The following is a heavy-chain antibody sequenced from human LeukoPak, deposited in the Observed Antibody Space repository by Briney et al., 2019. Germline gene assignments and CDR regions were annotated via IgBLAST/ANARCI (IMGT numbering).Heavy chain of an antibody. D-gene: IGHD2-2*01. J-gene: IGHJ4*02. CDR2: INWNGGST. CDR1: GFTFSSYG. Sequence: GGSLRLSCTASGFTFSSYGMSWVRQAPGKGLEWVSGINWNGGSTGYADSVKGRFTISRDNAKNSLYLQMNSLRAEDTALYYCARDYCSSTSCPYYFDYWGQGTLVTVSS. CDR3: ARDYCSSTSCPYYFDY. V-gene: IGHV3-20*04.